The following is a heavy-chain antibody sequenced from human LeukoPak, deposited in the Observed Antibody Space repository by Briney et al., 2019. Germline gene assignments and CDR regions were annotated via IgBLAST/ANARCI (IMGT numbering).Heavy chain of an antibody. CDR3: ARHLNYYGSGSPVNWFDP. V-gene: IGHV1-69*06. Sequence: SVKVSCKASGGTFSSYAISWVRQAPGQGLEWMGGIIPIFGTANYAQKFQGRVTITADKSTSTAYMELSSLRSEDTAVYYCARHLNYYGSGSPVNWFDPLGPGNPGHRLL. CDR1: GGTFSSYA. J-gene: IGHJ5*02. CDR2: IIPIFGTA. D-gene: IGHD3-10*01.